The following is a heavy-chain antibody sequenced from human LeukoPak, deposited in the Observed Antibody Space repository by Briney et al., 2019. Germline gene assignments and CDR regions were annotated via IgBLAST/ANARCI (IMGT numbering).Heavy chain of an antibody. CDR2: IYYSGST. CDR1: GGSISSGVYY. D-gene: IGHD3-9*01. J-gene: IGHJ3*02. Sequence: SETLSLTCTVSGGSISSGVYYWSWIRQHPGKGLEWIGYIYYSGSTDYNPSLKSRFTMSVDTSKNQFSLKLSSVTAADTAVYYCASADYDMAFDIWGQGTMVTVSS. V-gene: IGHV4-31*03. CDR3: ASADYDMAFDI.